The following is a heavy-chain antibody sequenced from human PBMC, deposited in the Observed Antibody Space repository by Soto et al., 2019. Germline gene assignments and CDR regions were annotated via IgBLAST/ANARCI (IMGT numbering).Heavy chain of an antibody. Sequence: GASLKVSCKASGYTFTSYDINWVRQATGQGLEWMGWMNPNSGNTGYAQKFQGRVTMTRNTSISTAYMELSSLRSEDTAVYYCARGGDYAPYYYYYMDVWGKGTTVNVSS. CDR1: GYTFTSYD. D-gene: IGHD4-17*01. J-gene: IGHJ6*03. V-gene: IGHV1-8*01. CDR3: ARGGDYAPYYYYYMDV. CDR2: MNPNSGNT.